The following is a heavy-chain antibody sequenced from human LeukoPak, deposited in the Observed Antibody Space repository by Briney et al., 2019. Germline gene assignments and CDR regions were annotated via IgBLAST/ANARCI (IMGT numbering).Heavy chain of an antibody. Sequence: ASVKVSCKASEYTFTGYYIHWVRQAPGQGLEWMGWINPHSDGTNYAQKFQGGVTMTRDTSITTAYMELSSLRSDDTAVYYCARDSPYYYDSSGYSDAFDIWGQGTMVTVSS. V-gene: IGHV1-2*02. CDR1: EYTFTGYY. J-gene: IGHJ3*02. D-gene: IGHD3-22*01. CDR2: INPHSDGT. CDR3: ARDSPYYYDSSGYSDAFDI.